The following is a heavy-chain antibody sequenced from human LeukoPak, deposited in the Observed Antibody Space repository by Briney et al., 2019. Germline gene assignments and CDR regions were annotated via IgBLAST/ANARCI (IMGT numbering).Heavy chain of an antibody. Sequence: SVKVSCKASGYTFTSYAISWVRQAPGQGLEWMGGIIPIFGTANYAQKFQGRVTITTDESTSTAYMELSSLRSEDTAVYYCARTYSSGNNWFDPWGQGTLVTVSS. CDR2: IIPIFGTA. J-gene: IGHJ5*02. CDR3: ARTYSSGNNWFDP. V-gene: IGHV1-69*05. D-gene: IGHD6-19*01. CDR1: GYTFTSYA.